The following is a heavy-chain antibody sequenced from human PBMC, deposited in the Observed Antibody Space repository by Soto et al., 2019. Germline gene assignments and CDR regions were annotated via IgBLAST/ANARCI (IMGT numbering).Heavy chain of an antibody. CDR2: IYYSGST. D-gene: IGHD2-2*01. J-gene: IGHJ4*02. CDR3: ARAGQVPADLDY. V-gene: IGHV4-59*01. Sequence: SETLSLTCTVSGGSISSYYWSWIRQPPGKGLEWIGYIYYSGSTNYDPSLKSRVTISVDTSKNQFSLKLSSVTAADTAVYYCARAGQVPADLDYWGQGTLVTVSS. CDR1: GGSISSYY.